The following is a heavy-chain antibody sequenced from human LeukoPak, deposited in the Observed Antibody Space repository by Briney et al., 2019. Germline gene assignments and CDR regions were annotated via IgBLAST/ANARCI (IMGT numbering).Heavy chain of an antibody. CDR1: GGSFSGYY. Sequence: PSETLSLTCAVYGGSFSGYYWSWIRQPPGKGLECIGEINHSGSTNYNPSLKSRVTISVDTSKNQFSLKLSSVTAADTAVYYCARGPGNLPAVRRYNWFDPWGQGTLVTVSS. CDR2: INHSGST. CDR3: ARGPGNLPAVRRYNWFDP. V-gene: IGHV4-34*01. J-gene: IGHJ5*02. D-gene: IGHD2-2*01.